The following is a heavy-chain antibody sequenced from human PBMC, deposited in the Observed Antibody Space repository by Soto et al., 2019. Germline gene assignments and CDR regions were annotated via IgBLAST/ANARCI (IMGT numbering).Heavy chain of an antibody. Sequence: SETLSLTCAVYGGFLSESYWTWIRQPPGKGLEWIGEINHVGGTNYNPSLKSRVTMSVDTSQNQFSLRLISVTAADTAMYLCVRIRYQLPSSVLWLDPWGQGTPVTVSS. CDR3: VRIRYQLPSSVLWLDP. V-gene: IGHV4-34*01. J-gene: IGHJ5*02. D-gene: IGHD3-16*01. CDR1: GGFLSESY. CDR2: INHVGGT.